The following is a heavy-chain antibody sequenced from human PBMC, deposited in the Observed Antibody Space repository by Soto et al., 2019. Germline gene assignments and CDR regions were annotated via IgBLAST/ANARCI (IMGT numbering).Heavy chain of an antibody. V-gene: IGHV3-33*01. CDR3: ARDPGRDSPIDY. CDR2: IWHDGGAK. D-gene: IGHD3-22*01. Sequence: QVQLVESGGGVVQPGRSLRLSCTASGFTLSDSGMHWVRQAPGKGLEWVAVIWHDGGAKYYAESVTGRITISRDNSKNTVHLQIDSLGAAVKALYSCARDPGRDSPIDYWGQGTLVTVSS. CDR1: GFTLSDSG. J-gene: IGHJ4*02.